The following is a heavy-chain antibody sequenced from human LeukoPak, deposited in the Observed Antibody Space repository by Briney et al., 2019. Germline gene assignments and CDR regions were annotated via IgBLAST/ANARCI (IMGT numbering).Heavy chain of an antibody. CDR3: AREVNDYSNYRWFDP. Sequence: SETLSLTCAISGGSISSSNWWNWVRQPPGKGLEWIGEISHSGITDYNPSLKSRVTISVDTSKKQFSLKLTSVTAADTAVYYCAREVNDYSNYRWFDPWGQGTLVTVSS. V-gene: IGHV4-4*02. CDR1: GGSISSSNW. D-gene: IGHD4-11*01. CDR2: ISHSGIT. J-gene: IGHJ5*02.